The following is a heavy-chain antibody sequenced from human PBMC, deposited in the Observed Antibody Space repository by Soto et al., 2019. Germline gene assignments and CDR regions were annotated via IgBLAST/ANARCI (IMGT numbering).Heavy chain of an antibody. Sequence: XGSLRLSFAASGFIVSSYDMTWVRQAPGQGLEWVSSLSVTGGGPYYADSVRGRFTMSRNNSKNTLALEMSGLRADDSAVYYCAKGRETNTSAKFCFDKWGQGTLVTVSS. V-gene: IGHV3-23*01. J-gene: IGHJ4*02. CDR2: LSVTGGGP. CDR3: AKGRETNTSAKFCFDK. CDR1: GFIVSSYD. D-gene: IGHD2-8*01.